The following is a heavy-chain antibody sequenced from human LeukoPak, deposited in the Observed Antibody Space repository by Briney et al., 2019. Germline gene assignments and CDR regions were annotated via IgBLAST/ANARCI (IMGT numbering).Heavy chain of an antibody. Sequence: ASVKVSCKSSGGTFGSYAISWVRQAPGQGLEWMGGIIPIFGTANYAQKFQGRVTITADESTSTAYMELSSLRSEDTAVYYCARDPQDYGGNSGNYWGQGTLVTVSS. J-gene: IGHJ4*02. CDR1: GGTFGSYA. V-gene: IGHV1-69*13. CDR2: IIPIFGTA. D-gene: IGHD4-23*01. CDR3: ARDPQDYGGNSGNY.